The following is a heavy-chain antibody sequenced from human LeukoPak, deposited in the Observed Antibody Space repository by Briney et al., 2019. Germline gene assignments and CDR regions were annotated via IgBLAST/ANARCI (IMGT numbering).Heavy chain of an antibody. CDR3: ARARRLTGDWRMEMADY. V-gene: IGHV4-31*03. CDR1: GGSISSGGYY. D-gene: IGHD7-27*01. J-gene: IGHJ4*02. Sequence: SQTLSLTCTVSGGSISSGGYYWSWIRQHPGKGLEWIGYIYYSGSTYYNPSLKSRVTISVDTSKNQFSLKLSSVTAADTAVYYCARARRLTGDWRMEMADYWGQGTLVTVSS. CDR2: IYYSGST.